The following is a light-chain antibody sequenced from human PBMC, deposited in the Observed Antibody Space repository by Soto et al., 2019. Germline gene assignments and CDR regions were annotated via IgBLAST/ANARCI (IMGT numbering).Light chain of an antibody. J-gene: IGLJ3*02. V-gene: IGLV2-23*02. CDR3: CSYAGGSIPVV. CDR2: EVT. Sequence: QSALTQPASVSGSPGQSITISCTGTSSDVGSYNLVSWYQQHPGKAPKLMIYEVTKRPSGVSNRLSGSKSGNTASLTISGLQAEDEAAYYCCSYAGGSIPVVFGGGTKLTVL. CDR1: SSDVGSYNL.